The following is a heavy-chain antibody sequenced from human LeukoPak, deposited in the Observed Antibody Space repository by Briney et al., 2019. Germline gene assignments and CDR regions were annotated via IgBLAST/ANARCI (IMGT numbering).Heavy chain of an antibody. CDR1: GFTLSDNW. D-gene: IGHD2-15*01. V-gene: IGHV3-7*01. CDR2: IKHDGSEK. CDR3: ARARYLSS. J-gene: IGHJ5*02. Sequence: GGSLRLSCVGSGFTLSDNWMTWVRLAPGWGLEWVANIKHDGSEKNYVDSVKGRFTISRDNAKNSVYLQMDRLRAEDTAVYYCARARYLSSWGQGTLVTVSS.